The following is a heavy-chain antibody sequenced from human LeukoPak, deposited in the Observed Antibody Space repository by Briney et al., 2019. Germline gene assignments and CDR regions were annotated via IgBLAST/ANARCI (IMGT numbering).Heavy chain of an antibody. V-gene: IGHV1-46*01. J-gene: IGHJ4*02. CDR3: ATPLYYDILTGYPGDY. D-gene: IGHD3-9*01. CDR2: ISPSGGST. CDR1: GYTFTSNY. Sequence: ASVKVSCKAFGYTFTSNYMHWVRQAPGQGPEWMGVISPSGGSTTYAQKFQGRVTLTRDMSTSTAYMELRSLRSDDTAVYYCATPLYYDILTGYPGDYWGQGTLVTVSS.